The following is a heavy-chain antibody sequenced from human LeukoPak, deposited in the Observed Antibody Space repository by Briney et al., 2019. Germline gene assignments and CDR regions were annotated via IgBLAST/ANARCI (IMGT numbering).Heavy chain of an antibody. CDR3: VKDTRIMVVTAKYYFDY. Sequence: PGGSLRLSCAASGFPFSDYAMTWVRQTPGKGLEWVSVISGGGDSADYADSMKGRFTISRDNSKNTLYLQMSSLRAEDTAVYYCVKDTRIMVVTAKYYFDYWGQGTLVTVSS. J-gene: IGHJ4*02. CDR1: GFPFSDYA. D-gene: IGHD2-21*02. CDR2: ISGGGDSA. V-gene: IGHV3-23*01.